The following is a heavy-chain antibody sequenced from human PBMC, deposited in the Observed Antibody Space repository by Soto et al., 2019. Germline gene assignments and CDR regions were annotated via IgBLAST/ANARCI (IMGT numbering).Heavy chain of an antibody. V-gene: IGHV1-2*02. CDR2: INPNNGVT. CDR3: AAAAIPVAGRHPDF. D-gene: IGHD6-19*01. Sequence: ASVKVSCKASGYMFTGFYLHWVRLAPGQGLEWMGWINPNNGVTTYAKTFQGRVTMTRDSSISTAYMELSSLRSDDTAVYFCAAAAIPVAGRHPDFWGQGTVVTASS. CDR1: GYMFTGFY. J-gene: IGHJ4*02.